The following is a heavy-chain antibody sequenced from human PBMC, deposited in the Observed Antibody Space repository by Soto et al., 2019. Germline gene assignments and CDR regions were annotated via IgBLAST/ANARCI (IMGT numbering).Heavy chain of an antibody. Sequence: SQPLSLTFAISGDSVSDNSAAWNWIRQSPSRGLEWLGRTYYRSKRYNDYAVSVKSRITVTPDTSKNQFSLHLNSVTPEDTAVYYFASAGAYYVCNINYLADWGQRAPITVYS. V-gene: IGHV6-1*01. CDR1: GDSVSDNSAA. CDR3: ASAGAYYVCNINYLAD. J-gene: IGHJ4*02. CDR2: TYYRSKRYN. D-gene: IGHD3-16*01.